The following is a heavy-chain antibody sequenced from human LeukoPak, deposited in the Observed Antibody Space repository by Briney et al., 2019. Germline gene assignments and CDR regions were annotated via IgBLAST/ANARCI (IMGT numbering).Heavy chain of an antibody. V-gene: IGHV1-2*06. Sequence: ASVKVSCKASGYTFTGYYMHWVRQAPGQGLEWMGRINPNSGGTNYAQKFQGRVTMTRDTSISTAYTELSRLRADDTAVYYCARASSGSSGLFDYWGQGTLVTVSS. CDR1: GYTFTGYY. CDR2: INPNSGGT. J-gene: IGHJ4*02. CDR3: ARASSGSSGLFDY. D-gene: IGHD6-6*01.